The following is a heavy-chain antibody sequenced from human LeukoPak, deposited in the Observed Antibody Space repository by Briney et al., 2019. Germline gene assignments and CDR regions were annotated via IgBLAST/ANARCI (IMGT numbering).Heavy chain of an antibody. Sequence: GGSLRLSCAASEFTFSTYAMSWVRQAPGKGLEWVSTIGGGGSSTYYADSVKGRFTISRDDAQKSVYLHMNSLRAEDTAVYYCARAMPQKRYYGMDVWGQGTTVAVSS. D-gene: IGHD2-2*01. J-gene: IGHJ6*02. V-gene: IGHV3-23*01. CDR3: ARAMPQKRYYGMDV. CDR2: IGGGGSST. CDR1: EFTFSTYA.